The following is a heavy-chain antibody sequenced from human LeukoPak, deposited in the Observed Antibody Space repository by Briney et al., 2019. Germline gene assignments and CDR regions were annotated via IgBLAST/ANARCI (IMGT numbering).Heavy chain of an antibody. V-gene: IGHV3-9*01. J-gene: IGHJ5*02. Sequence: EWVSGISWNSGSIGYADSVKGRFTISRDNAKNSLYLQMNSLRAEDTALYYCAKGSSGYYNWFDPWGQGTLVTVSS. CDR2: ISWNSGSI. D-gene: IGHD3-22*01. CDR3: AKGSSGYYNWFDP.